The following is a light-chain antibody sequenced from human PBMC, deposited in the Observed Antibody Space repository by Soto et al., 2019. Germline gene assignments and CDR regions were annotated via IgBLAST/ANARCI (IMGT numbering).Light chain of an antibody. CDR3: QQYYSTPLT. CDR2: WTS. CDR1: QSVLYSSNNKNY. Sequence: DIVMTQSPDSLAVSLGERATINCKSSQSVLYSSNNKNYLAWYQQKPGQPPKLLIYWTSTRESGVPDRFSGSGSGTDFTLTIGSLQAADVAVYYCQQYYSTPLTFGGGTKVEIK. J-gene: IGKJ4*01. V-gene: IGKV4-1*01.